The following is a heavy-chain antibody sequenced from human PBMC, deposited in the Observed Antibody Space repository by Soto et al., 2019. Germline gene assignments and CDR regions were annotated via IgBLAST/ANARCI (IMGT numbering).Heavy chain of an antibody. D-gene: IGHD2-15*01. CDR3: ARVAVTCEDAWDI. J-gene: IGHJ3*02. V-gene: IGHV3-21*01. CDR1: GFTFSSYS. CDR2: ISSSSSYI. Sequence: EVQLVESGGGLVKPGGSLRLSCAASGFTFSSYSMNWVRQAPGKGLEWVSSISSSSSYIYYADSVKGRFTISRDNAKNSLYLQMNSLRAEDKAVYYCARVAVTCEDAWDIWGQGTMVTVSS.